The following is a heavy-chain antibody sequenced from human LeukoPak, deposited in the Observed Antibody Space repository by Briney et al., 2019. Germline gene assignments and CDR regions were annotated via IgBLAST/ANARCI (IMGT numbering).Heavy chain of an antibody. CDR2: VNPKSGKT. CDR1: GYTFTSSD. Sequence: SVKVSCKASGYTFTSSDINWVRQAPGQGLEWMGWVNPKSGKTGSARKFQGRVAMTKNISISTAYIEVSSLAYEDTATYYCARGRPGLASAGTYDFWGQGTLIRVSS. CDR3: ARGRPGLASAGTYDF. D-gene: IGHD6-13*01. J-gene: IGHJ4*02. V-gene: IGHV1-8*01.